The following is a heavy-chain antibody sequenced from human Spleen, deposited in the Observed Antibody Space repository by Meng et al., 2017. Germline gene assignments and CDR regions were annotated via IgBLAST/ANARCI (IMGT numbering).Heavy chain of an antibody. Sequence: QVQAQESGPGLVRHSETLPLTCTVSGGSVSIGSYYWSWIRQPPGKGLEWIGYIYYSGSTNYNPSLKSRVTISVDTSKNQFSLKLSSVTAADTAVYYCARDDSSGYYSYWGQGTLVTVSS. V-gene: IGHV4-61*01. CDR2: IYYSGST. J-gene: IGHJ4*02. CDR3: ARDDSSGYYSY. D-gene: IGHD3-22*01. CDR1: GGSVSIGSYY.